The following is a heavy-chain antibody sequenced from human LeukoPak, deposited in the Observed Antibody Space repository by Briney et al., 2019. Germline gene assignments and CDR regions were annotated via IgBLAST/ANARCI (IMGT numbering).Heavy chain of an antibody. CDR3: ARDRYSYGANYYYYYGMDV. J-gene: IGHJ6*02. CDR1: GFTFSSYW. Sequence: GGSLRLSCAASGFTFSSYWMSWVRQAPGKGLEWVANIKQDGSEKYYVDSVKGRFTISRDNAKNSLYLKMNSLRAEDTAVYYCARDRYSYGANYYYYYGMDVWGQGTTVTVSS. D-gene: IGHD5-18*01. CDR2: IKQDGSEK. V-gene: IGHV3-7*01.